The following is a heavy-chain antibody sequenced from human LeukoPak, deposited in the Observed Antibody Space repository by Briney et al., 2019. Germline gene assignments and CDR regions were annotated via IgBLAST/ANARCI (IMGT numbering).Heavy chain of an antibody. CDR3: ARVGYSDFWSGYYWDY. V-gene: IGHV3-9*01. D-gene: IGHD3-3*01. J-gene: IGHJ4*02. CDR1: GFTFDDYA. CDR2: INWNRVNI. Sequence: SGRSLRLSCAASGFTFDDYAMHWVRQAPGKGLEWVSYINWNRVNIAYADSVKGRFTISRDNARNSLYLQMNSLRAEDTAVYYCARVGYSDFWSGYYWDYWGQGTLATVSS.